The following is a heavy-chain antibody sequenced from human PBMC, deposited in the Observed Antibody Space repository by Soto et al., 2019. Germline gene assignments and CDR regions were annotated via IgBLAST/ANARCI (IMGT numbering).Heavy chain of an antibody. CDR1: GYTFTSYG. D-gene: IGHD2-8*01. V-gene: IGHV1-18*01. CDR2: ISAYNGNT. CDR3: ARDGVGYCTNGVCAGGSH. J-gene: IGHJ4*02. Sequence: QVKLVQSGAEVKKPGATVKVSCKASGYTFTSYGISWVRQAPGQGLEWMGWISAYNGNTNYAQKLQGRVTMTTDTSTSTAYMELRSLRSDDTAVYYCARDGVGYCTNGVCAGGSHWGQGTLVTVSS.